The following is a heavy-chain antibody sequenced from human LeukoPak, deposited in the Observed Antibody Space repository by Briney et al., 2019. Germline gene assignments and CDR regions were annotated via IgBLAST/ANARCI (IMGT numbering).Heavy chain of an antibody. CDR1: GFYA. CDR3: ARDPNSRRWFDY. V-gene: IGHV3-30-3*01. CDR2: ISYDGSNK. J-gene: IGHJ4*02. Sequence: GGSLRLSCAASGFYAMHWVRQAPGKGLEWVALISYDGSNKYYADSVKGRFTISRDNSKNTLYLQMNSLRAEDTAVYYCARDPNSRRWFDYWGQGTLVTVSS. D-gene: IGHD6-13*01.